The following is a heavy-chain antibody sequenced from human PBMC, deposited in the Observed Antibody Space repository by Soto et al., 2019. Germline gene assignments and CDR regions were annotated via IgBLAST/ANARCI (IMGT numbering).Heavy chain of an antibody. CDR1: GGSISSYY. J-gene: IGHJ4*02. Sequence: SETLSLTCTVSGGSISSYYWSWIRQPPGKGLEWIGYIYYSGSTNYNPSLKSRVTISVDTSKNQFSLKLSSVTAADTAVYYCAAGYCSSTSCYAGWNFDYWGQGTLVTVSS. CDR2: IYYSGST. CDR3: AAGYCSSTSCYAGWNFDY. D-gene: IGHD2-2*01. V-gene: IGHV4-59*01.